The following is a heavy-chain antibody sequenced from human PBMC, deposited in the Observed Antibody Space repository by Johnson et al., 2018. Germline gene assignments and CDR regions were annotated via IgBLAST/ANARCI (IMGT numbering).Heavy chain of an antibody. D-gene: IGHD6-19*01. CDR1: GFTFSSHG. Sequence: QVQLVQSVGGVVQXGRSXRLXCAASGFTFSSHGMHWVRQAPGKGLEWVALKSHDGISKQYGDSVKDRFTIPRDDSKNTLSLEMNSLGVEDTAVYYCAREGYSSGRAGIFDMWGQGTMVTVSS. CDR3: AREGYSSGRAGIFDM. V-gene: IGHV3-30*03. J-gene: IGHJ3*02. CDR2: KSHDGISK.